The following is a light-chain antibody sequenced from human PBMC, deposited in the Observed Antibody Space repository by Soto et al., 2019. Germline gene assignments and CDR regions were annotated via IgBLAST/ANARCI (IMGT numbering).Light chain of an antibody. V-gene: IGKV3-20*01. CDR1: QSVSSSY. J-gene: IGKJ1*01. Sequence: EIILTQSPGTLSLSPGERVTLSCRPSQSVSSSYLAWYQQKPGQATRLLIYGASSRATGIPDRFSGSGSGTDFTLTISRLEPEDFAVYYCQQYGSSRGTFGQGTKVDIK. CDR2: GAS. CDR3: QQYGSSRGT.